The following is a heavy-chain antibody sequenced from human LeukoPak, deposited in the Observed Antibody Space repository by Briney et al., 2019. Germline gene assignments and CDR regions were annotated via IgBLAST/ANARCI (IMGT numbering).Heavy chain of an antibody. CDR1: GFTFSNYA. D-gene: IGHD3-10*01. V-gene: IGHV3-30*01. CDR2: VSPDGSNK. Sequence: GRSLRLSCAASGFTFSNYAMHWVRQAPGKGLEWVAVVSPDGSNKYSADSVKGRFTISRDNSRNTLYLEMNSLRAEDTAVYYCARTMGRGPGGHFDYWGQGTLVTVSS. CDR3: ARTMGRGPGGHFDY. J-gene: IGHJ4*02.